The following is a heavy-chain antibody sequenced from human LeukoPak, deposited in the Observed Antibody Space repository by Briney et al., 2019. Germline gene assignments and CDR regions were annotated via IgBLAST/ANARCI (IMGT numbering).Heavy chain of an antibody. CDR3: ARSSIAARRLQNWFDP. J-gene: IGHJ5*02. CDR2: TYYRSKWYN. CDR1: GDSVSSNSAA. V-gene: IGHV6-1*01. D-gene: IGHD6-6*01. Sequence: PSQTLSLTCAISGDSVSSNSAAWNWIRQSPSRGLEWLGRTYYRSKWYNDYAVSVKSRITINPDTSKSQFSLQLNSVTPEDTAVYYCARSSIAARRLQNWFDPWGQGTLVTVSS.